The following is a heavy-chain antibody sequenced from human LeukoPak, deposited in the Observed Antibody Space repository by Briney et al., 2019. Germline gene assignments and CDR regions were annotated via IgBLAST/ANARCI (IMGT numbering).Heavy chain of an antibody. CDR1: GFTFSSYW. CDR2: IKQDGSET. D-gene: IGHD7-27*01. Sequence: TGGSLRLSCAASGFTFSSYWLSWVRQAPGKGLEWVANIKQDGSETYYVDSVKGRFTISRDNAKSSLYLQMNSLRAEDTAVYHCARDSNWGSDYWGQGTLVTVSS. CDR3: ARDSNWGSDY. V-gene: IGHV3-7*04. J-gene: IGHJ4*02.